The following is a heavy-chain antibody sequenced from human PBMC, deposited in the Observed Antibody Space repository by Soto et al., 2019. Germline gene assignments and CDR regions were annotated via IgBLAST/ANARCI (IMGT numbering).Heavy chain of an antibody. D-gene: IGHD3-3*01. Sequence: GASVKVSCKASGYTFTSYGISWVRQAPGQGLEWMGWISAYNGNTNYAQKLQGRVTMTTDTSTSTAYMELRSLRSDDTAVYYCARDQMGLRFLEWLSHYYYYGMDVWGQGTTVTISS. V-gene: IGHV1-18*01. CDR1: GYTFTSYG. CDR2: ISAYNGNT. J-gene: IGHJ6*02. CDR3: ARDQMGLRFLEWLSHYYYYGMDV.